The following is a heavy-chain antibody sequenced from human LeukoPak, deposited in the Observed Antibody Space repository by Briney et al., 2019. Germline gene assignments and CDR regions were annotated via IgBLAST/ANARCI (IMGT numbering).Heavy chain of an antibody. J-gene: IGHJ6*02. CDR2: MYYSGSS. Sequence: PSETLSLTCTVSGGSIISSSYYWGWIRQSPGKGLEWIGSMYYSGSSYPNPSLKSRVTISVDTSKNQFSLKLSSVTAADTAVYYCARAPDPMTDTVTTVLRNYYYYGMDVWGQGTTVTVSS. CDR3: ARAPDPMTDTVTTVLRNYYYYGMDV. CDR1: GGSIISSSYY. D-gene: IGHD4-17*01. V-gene: IGHV4-39*07.